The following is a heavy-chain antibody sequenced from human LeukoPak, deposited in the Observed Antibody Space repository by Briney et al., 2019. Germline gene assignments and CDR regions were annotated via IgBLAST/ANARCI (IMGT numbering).Heavy chain of an antibody. D-gene: IGHD5-24*01. CDR2: IYSGGST. V-gene: IGHV3-53*01. J-gene: IGHJ4*02. CDR1: GFTVSSNY. Sequence: GGSLRLSCAASGFTVSSNYMSWVRQAPGKGLEWVSVIYSGGSTYYADSVKGRFTISRDNSKNTLYLQMNSLRAEDTAVYYCARSRDGFTRTDYWGQGTLVTVSS. CDR3: ARSRDGFTRTDY.